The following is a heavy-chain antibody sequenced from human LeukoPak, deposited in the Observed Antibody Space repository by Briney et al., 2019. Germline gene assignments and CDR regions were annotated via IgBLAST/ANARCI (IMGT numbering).Heavy chain of an antibody. D-gene: IGHD6-19*01. CDR3: ARSWSPSIAVAGQRRPVYFDY. J-gene: IGHJ4*02. CDR2: INHSGST. Sequence: PSETLSLTCAVYGGSFSGYYWSWIRQPPGKGLEWIGEINHSGSTNYNPSLKSRVTISVDASKNQFSLKLSSVTAADTAVYYCARSWSPSIAVAGQRRPVYFDYWGQGTLVTVSS. V-gene: IGHV4-34*01. CDR1: GGSFSGYY.